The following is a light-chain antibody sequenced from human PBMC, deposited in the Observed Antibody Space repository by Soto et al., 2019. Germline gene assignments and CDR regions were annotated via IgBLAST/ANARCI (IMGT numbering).Light chain of an antibody. CDR1: QSVGSH. CDR3: QQLNNYPPFT. CDR2: GAS. V-gene: IGKV3-15*01. J-gene: IGKJ3*01. Sequence: EIVMTQSPATLSVSPGERATLSCRASQSVGSHLAWYQQRPGQAPRLLIYGASYRATGIPARFSGSGSGTDFTLTISSLQSEDFAVYYCQQLNNYPPFTFGPGTTVDLE.